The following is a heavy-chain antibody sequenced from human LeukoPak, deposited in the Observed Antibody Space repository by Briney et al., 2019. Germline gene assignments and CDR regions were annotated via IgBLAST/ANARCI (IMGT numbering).Heavy chain of an antibody. J-gene: IGHJ3*02. CDR2: ISYDGSNK. CDR1: GFTFSSYG. D-gene: IGHD4-11*01. V-gene: IGHV3-30*03. CDR3: ARDTVTHDAFDI. Sequence: SGGSLRLSCAASGFTFSSYGMHWVRQAPGKGLEWVAVISYDGSNKYYADSVKGRFTISRDNAKNSLYPQMNSLRAEDTAVYYCARDTVTHDAFDIWGQGTMVTVSS.